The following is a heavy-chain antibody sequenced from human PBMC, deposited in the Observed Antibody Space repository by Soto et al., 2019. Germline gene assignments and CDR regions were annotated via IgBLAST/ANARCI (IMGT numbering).Heavy chain of an antibody. Sequence: QVQLVESGGGVVQPGRSLRLSCAASGFTFSSYGMHWVRQAPGKGLEWVAVIWYDGSNKYYADFVKGRFTISRDNSKNTLYLQMNSLRAEDTAVYYCARDGVGIAVAGTFSGWFDPWGQGTLVTVSS. D-gene: IGHD6-19*01. V-gene: IGHV3-33*01. CDR1: GFTFSSYG. J-gene: IGHJ5*02. CDR2: IWYDGSNK. CDR3: ARDGVGIAVAGTFSGWFDP.